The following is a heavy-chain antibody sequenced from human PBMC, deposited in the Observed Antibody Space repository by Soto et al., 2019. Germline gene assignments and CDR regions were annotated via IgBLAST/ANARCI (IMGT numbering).Heavy chain of an antibody. CDR3: ARIPSNSNSNPRYYYYYGMDV. CDR1: GLSVSTSGKS. V-gene: IGHV2-70*10. Sequence: SGATLVNAAQSLRLTCSCSGLSVSTSGKSVSWISQPPGKDLEWFARIDCHADNYYSTSLKTRLTISKDTSNNQVVLTMTNVDPVDTATYYCARIPSNSNSNPRYYYYYGMDVWGQGTTVTVSS. D-gene: IGHD1-7*01. J-gene: IGHJ6*02. CDR2: IDCHADN.